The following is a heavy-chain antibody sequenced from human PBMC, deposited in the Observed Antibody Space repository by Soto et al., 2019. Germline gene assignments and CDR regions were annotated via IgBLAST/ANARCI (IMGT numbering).Heavy chain of an antibody. CDR2: ISSSSSHT. CDR3: ARYYDSSGPDL. Sequence: GGSLRLSCAASGFTFSDYYMSWIRQAPGKGLEWVSYISSSSSHTNYADSVKGRFTISRDNAKNSLYLQMNSLRAEDTAVYYCARYYDSSGPDLWGRGTLVTVSS. V-gene: IGHV3-11*06. CDR1: GFTFSDYY. J-gene: IGHJ2*01. D-gene: IGHD3-22*01.